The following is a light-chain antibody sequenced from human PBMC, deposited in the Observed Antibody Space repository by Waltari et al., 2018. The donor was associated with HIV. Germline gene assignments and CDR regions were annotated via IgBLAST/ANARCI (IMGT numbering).Light chain of an antibody. V-gene: IGLV1-44*01. CDR3: AAGNDRMNNSVVSGGSVL. CDR2: ADD. J-gene: IGLJ2*01. Sequence: QSLSTQPPSASATPGPPVAIPCSGSRSNLGHTAVIWYHQVPGEAPKLLIYADDQLASGVPDRFVGSKYGTSASLVITGVQSDDEADYYCAAGNDRMNNSVVSGGSVLFGGGTRLTVL. CDR1: RSNLGHTA.